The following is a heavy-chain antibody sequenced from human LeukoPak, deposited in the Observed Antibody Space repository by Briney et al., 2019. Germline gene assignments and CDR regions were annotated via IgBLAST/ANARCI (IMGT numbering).Heavy chain of an antibody. CDR2: IRSKANGGTT. J-gene: IGHJ4*02. V-gene: IGHV3-49*04. CDR1: GFTFGDYA. CDR3: TRGLYGDRTPFDY. Sequence: GGSLRLPCTASGFTFGDYALGWVRQAPGKGLEWVSFIRSKANGGTTESAASVKGGFTISRDDSKSIAYLQMNSLKTEDTAVYYCTRGLYGDRTPFDYWGQGTLVTVSS. D-gene: IGHD4-17*01.